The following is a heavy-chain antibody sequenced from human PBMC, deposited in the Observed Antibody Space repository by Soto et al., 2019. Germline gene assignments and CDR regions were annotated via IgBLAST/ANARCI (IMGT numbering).Heavy chain of an antibody. J-gene: IGHJ4*02. CDR2: ISGSGDST. CDR1: GFTFSSYA. Sequence: EVQLLESGGGLVQPGGSLRLSCAASGFTFSSYAMRWVRQAPGKGLEWVSAISGSGDSTYYADSVKGRFTISRDNSKNKLYLQMNSLRAEDTAIYYCARRGSGSYYDCWGQGTLVTVSS. CDR3: ARRGSGSYYDC. V-gene: IGHV3-23*01. D-gene: IGHD1-26*01.